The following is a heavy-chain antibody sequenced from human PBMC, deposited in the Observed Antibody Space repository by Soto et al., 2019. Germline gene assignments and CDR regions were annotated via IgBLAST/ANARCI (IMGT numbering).Heavy chain of an antibody. CDR2: ISTYNDYT. CDR1: GYTFHNFG. V-gene: IGHV1-18*01. D-gene: IGHD5-12*01. J-gene: IGHJ6*02. CDR3: ARLRYSGYHTHFCYGMDV. Sequence: QVHLEQSGIEVKKPGASVKVTCKASGYTFHNFGISWVRQAPGQGLEWMGWISTYNDYTNYAQKFQGRVTMTTDTSTSTASMELRSLRPDDTAVYYCARLRYSGYHTHFCYGMDVWGQGTTVSVSS.